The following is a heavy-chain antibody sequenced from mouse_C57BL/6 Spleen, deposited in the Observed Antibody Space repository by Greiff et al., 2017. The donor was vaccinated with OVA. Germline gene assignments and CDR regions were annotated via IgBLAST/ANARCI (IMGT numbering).Heavy chain of an antibody. J-gene: IGHJ4*01. Sequence: QVQLKQSGPELVKPGASVKISCKASGYAFSSSWMNWVKQRPGKGLEWIGRIYPGDGDTNYNGKFKGKATLTADKSSSTAYMQLSSLTSEDSAVYFCARRYGLQGGYYAMDYWGQGTSVTVFS. CDR3: ARRYGLQGGYYAMDY. CDR2: IYPGDGDT. D-gene: IGHD1-1*02. CDR1: GYAFSSSW. V-gene: IGHV1-82*01.